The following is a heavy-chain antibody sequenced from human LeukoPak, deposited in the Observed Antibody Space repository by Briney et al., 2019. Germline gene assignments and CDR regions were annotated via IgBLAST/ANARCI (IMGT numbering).Heavy chain of an antibody. CDR1: GFTFSSYA. CDR3: ARGRAVFPTIRARYFDL. Sequence: GGSLRLSCAASGFTFSSYAMSWVRQAPGKGLEWVSAISGSGGSTYYADSVKGRFTISRDNSKNTLYLQMNSLRAEDTAVYCCARGRAVFPTIRARYFDLWGRGTLVTVSS. V-gene: IGHV3-23*01. J-gene: IGHJ2*01. CDR2: ISGSGGST. D-gene: IGHD2-2*02.